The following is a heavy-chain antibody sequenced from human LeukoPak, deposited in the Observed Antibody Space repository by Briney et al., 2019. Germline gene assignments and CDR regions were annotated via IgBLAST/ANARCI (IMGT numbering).Heavy chain of an antibody. D-gene: IGHD4-17*01. CDR3: AGRAYAMAY. CDR1: GGSTSGTDYY. CDR2: IHHSGTT. V-gene: IGHV4-30-4*01. Sequence: SETLSLTCSVSGGSTSGTDYYWSWIRQPPGKGLEWIGYIHHSGTTSYNPSLKSRITISVDPSMNQFSLKLTSMTAADTAVYYCAGRAYAMAYWGQGTLVTVSS. J-gene: IGHJ4*02.